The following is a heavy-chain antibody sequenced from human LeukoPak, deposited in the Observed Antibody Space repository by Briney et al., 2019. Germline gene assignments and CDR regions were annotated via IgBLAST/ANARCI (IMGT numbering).Heavy chain of an antibody. CDR1: GFTFSSYW. Sequence: GGSLRLSCAVSGFTFSSYWMSWVRQAPGKGLERVANIKQDGSEKYYVDSVKGRFTISRDNAKNSLYLQLNSLRAEDTAVYYCARARGGYDFDYWGQGTLVTVSS. CDR3: ARARGGYDFDY. V-gene: IGHV3-7*03. CDR2: IKQDGSEK. D-gene: IGHD5-12*01. J-gene: IGHJ4*02.